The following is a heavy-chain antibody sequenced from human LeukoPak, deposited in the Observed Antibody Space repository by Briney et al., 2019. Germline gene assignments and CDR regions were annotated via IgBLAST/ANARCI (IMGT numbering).Heavy chain of an antibody. V-gene: IGHV4-59*11. Sequence: PSETLSLTCTVSGASMSSHYWSWIRQAPGRGLEWIGHIFYTGSTTYMPSLKSRLTMSVDKSKNQFSLKLSSVTAADTAVYYCARYSCSGGSCYFDYWGQGTLVTVSS. CDR2: IFYTGST. CDR1: GASMSSHY. CDR3: ARYSCSGGSCYFDY. D-gene: IGHD2-15*01. J-gene: IGHJ4*02.